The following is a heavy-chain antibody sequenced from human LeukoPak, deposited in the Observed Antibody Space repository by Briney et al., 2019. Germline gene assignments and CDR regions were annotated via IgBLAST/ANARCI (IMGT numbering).Heavy chain of an antibody. V-gene: IGHV4-59*01. J-gene: IGHJ4*02. CDR2: IYYSGST. Sequence: SETLSLTCTVSGGSISSYYWSWIRQPPGKGLEWIGYIYYSGSTNYNPSLKSRVTISVDASKNQLSLKLSSVTAADTAVYYCARDLRAAYWGQGTLVTVSS. CDR3: ARDLRAAY. D-gene: IGHD3-16*01. CDR1: GGSISSYY.